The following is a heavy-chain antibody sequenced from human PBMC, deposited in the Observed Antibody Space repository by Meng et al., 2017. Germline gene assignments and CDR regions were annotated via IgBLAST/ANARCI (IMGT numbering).Heavy chain of an antibody. CDR1: GFTFDDYG. D-gene: IGHD6-19*01. CDR3: AKDSGTEFSSGWLDY. CDR2: ISWNSGSI. J-gene: IGHJ4*02. Sequence: SLKISCAASGFTFDDYGMHWVRQAPGKGLEWVSGISWNSGSIGYADSVKGRFTISRANAKNTLYLQMNSLTAEDTALYYCAKDSGTEFSSGWLDYWGQGTLVTVSS. V-gene: IGHV3-9*01.